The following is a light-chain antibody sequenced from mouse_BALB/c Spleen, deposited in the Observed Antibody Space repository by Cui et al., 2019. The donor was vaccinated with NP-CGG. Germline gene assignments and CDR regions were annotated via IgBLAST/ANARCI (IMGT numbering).Light chain of an antibody. CDR1: TGAVTTSNY. Sequence: QAVVTQESALTTSPGETVTLTCRSSTGAVTTSNYANWVQEKPDHLFTGLIGGTNNRAPGVPARFSGSLIGDKAALTIIGAQTEDEAIYFCALWYSIHWVFGGGTKLTVL. CDR3: ALWYSIHWV. CDR2: GTN. J-gene: IGLJ1*01. V-gene: IGLV1*01.